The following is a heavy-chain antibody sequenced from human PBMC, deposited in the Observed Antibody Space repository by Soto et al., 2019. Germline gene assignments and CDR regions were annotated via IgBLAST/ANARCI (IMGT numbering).Heavy chain of an antibody. CDR2: IWYDGSNK. CDR3: ARPDYYDSSGYSN. Sequence: GGSLRLSCAASGFTFSSYGMHWVRQAPGKGLEWVAVIWYDGSNKYYADSVKGRFTISRGNSKNTLYLQMNSLRAEDTAVYYCARPDYYDSSGYSNWGQGTLVTVSS. CDR1: GFTFSSYG. J-gene: IGHJ4*02. V-gene: IGHV3-33*01. D-gene: IGHD3-22*01.